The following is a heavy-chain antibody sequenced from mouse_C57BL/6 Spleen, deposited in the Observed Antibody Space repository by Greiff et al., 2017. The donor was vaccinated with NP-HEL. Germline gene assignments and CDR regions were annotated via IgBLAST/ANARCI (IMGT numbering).Heavy chain of an antibody. CDR1: GYTFTDYY. V-gene: IGHV1-76*01. D-gene: IGHD1-1*01. CDR3: ARGYGSLFDY. Sequence: QVQLQQSGAELVRPGASVKLSCKASGYTFTDYYINWVKQRPGQGLEWIARIYPGSGNTYYNEKFKGKATLTAEKSSSTAYMQLSSLTSEDSAVYFCARGYGSLFDYWGQGTTLTVSS. CDR2: IYPGSGNT. J-gene: IGHJ2*01.